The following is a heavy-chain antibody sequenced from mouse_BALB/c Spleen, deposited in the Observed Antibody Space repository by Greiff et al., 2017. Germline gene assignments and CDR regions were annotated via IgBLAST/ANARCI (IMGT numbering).Heavy chain of an antibody. D-gene: IGHD1-1*01. Sequence: QVQLQQSGAELVRPGSSVKISCKASGYAFSSYWMNWVKQRPGQGLEWIGQIYPGDGDTNYNGKFKGKATLTADKSSSTAYMQLSSLTSEDSAVYFCARSGDYGSSYGWFAYWGQGTLVTVSA. J-gene: IGHJ3*01. CDR1: GYAFSSYW. CDR3: ARSGDYGSSYGWFAY. V-gene: IGHV1-80*01. CDR2: IYPGDGDT.